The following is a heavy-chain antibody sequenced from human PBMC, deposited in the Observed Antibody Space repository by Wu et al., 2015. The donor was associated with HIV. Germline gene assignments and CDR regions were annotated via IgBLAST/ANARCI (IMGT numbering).Heavy chain of an antibody. Sequence: QVQLVQSGAEVKKPGSSVKVSCKASGGTFSSYAISWVRQAPGQGLEWMGGIIPIFGTANYAQKFQGRVTITADESTSTAYMELSSLRSEDTAVYYCAREPIRTGGGITYYYYMDVWGQKGPRSTVSS. D-gene: IGHD2-8*02. CDR3: AREPIRTGGGITYYYYMDV. CDR2: IIPIFGTA. CDR1: GGTFSSYA. V-gene: IGHV1-69*12. J-gene: IGHJ6*03.